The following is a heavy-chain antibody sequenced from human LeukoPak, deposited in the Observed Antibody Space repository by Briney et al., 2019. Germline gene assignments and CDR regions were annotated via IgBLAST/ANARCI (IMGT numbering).Heavy chain of an antibody. CDR3: AKDLFYYDKGGFDY. V-gene: IGHV3-30*18. Sequence: GGSLRLSCAASGFTFSSYGLHWVRQVPDKGLEGVALISYDGSNKFYGDSVKGRFTISRDNSKNTLYLQMNSLRTEDTAVYYCAKDLFYYDKGGFDYWGQGTLVTVSS. CDR2: ISYDGSNK. J-gene: IGHJ4*02. CDR1: GFTFSSYG. D-gene: IGHD3-22*01.